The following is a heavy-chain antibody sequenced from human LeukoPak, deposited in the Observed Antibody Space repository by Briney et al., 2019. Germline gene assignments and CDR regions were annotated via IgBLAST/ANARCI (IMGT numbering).Heavy chain of an antibody. D-gene: IGHD6-6*01. CDR2: MNPNSGNT. CDR1: GYTFTSYD. CDR3: ARGPPRIAARGYYYYYMDV. Sequence: GASVKVSCKASGYTFTSYDINWVRQATGQGLEWMGWMNPNSGNTGYAQKFQGRVTMTRNTSISTAYMELSSLRSEDTAVYYCARGPPRIAARGYYYYYMDVWGKGTTVTVSS. J-gene: IGHJ6*03. V-gene: IGHV1-8*01.